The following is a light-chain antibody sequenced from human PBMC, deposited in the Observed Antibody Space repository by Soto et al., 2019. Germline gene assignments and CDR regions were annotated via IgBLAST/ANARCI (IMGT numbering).Light chain of an antibody. Sequence: SYELTQPPSVSVAPGQTARITCGGDKIGSKIVHWYRQRPGQAPVAVVFDASDRPSGIPDRISASRSGDTATLTISRVDAGDEADYYSQVWASTEEFFVFGSGTKVTVL. CDR2: DAS. CDR1: KIGSKI. V-gene: IGLV3-21*02. CDR3: QVWASTEEFFV. J-gene: IGLJ1*01.